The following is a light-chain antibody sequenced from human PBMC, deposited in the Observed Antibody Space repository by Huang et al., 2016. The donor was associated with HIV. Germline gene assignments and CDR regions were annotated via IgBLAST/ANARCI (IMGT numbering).Light chain of an antibody. CDR2: DAS. V-gene: IGKV3-11*01. J-gene: IGKJ4*01. CDR1: QSVSTY. Sequence: EIVLTQSPATLSLSPGERATLSCRASQSVSTYLAWFQQKRGQAPRLLIYDASNRATGIPVRFGGSGSGTDFTLTISSLEPEDFAVYYCQQRSNWPLTFGGGTKVEIK. CDR3: QQRSNWPLT.